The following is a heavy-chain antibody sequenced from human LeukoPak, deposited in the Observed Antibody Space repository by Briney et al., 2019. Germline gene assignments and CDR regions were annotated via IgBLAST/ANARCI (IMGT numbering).Heavy chain of an antibody. D-gene: IGHD3-16*02. CDR3: SKDISAGGLDV. J-gene: IGHJ6*02. V-gene: IGHV3-11*01. CDR2: IDYDGTGM. CDR1: GFPFSDHY. Sequence: PGGSLRLSCAASGFPFSDHYMIWIRQAPGKGLEWVSYIDYDGTGMSYADSVKGRFTISRDNAKNSMYLQMNSLRIEDTALYYCSKDISAGGLDVWGPGTPVTVSS.